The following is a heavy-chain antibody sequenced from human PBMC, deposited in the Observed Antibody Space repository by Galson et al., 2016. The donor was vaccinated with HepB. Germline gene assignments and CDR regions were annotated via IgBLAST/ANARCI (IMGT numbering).Heavy chain of an antibody. Sequence: SLRLSCAASGFTLSRFPMHWVRQAPGKGLEWVAVISYDGSKKYYADSVKGRFTISRDDSKNTLYVQMNSRRSEETAVYYCARDSGPGGFFTYSGSYSGRWFDPWGQGTLVTVSS. CDR1: GFTLSRFP. CDR2: ISYDGSKK. J-gene: IGHJ5*02. V-gene: IGHV3-30-3*01. CDR3: ARDSGPGGFFTYSGSYSGRWFDP. D-gene: IGHD1-26*01.